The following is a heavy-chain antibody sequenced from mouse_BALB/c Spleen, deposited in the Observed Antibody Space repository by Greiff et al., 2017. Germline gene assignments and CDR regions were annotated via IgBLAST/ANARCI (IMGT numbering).Heavy chain of an antibody. CDR2: LWGDGST. V-gene: IGHV2-6-7*01. D-gene: IGHD1-1*01. CDR1: GFSLTGYG. J-gene: IGHJ3*01. CDR3: AKDNYGRSSWFAY. Sequence: VKLQESGPGLVAPSQSLSITCTVSGFSLTGYGVNWVRQPPGMGLVWLGMLWGDGSTDYNSALKSRLSISKDNSKSQVFLKMNRLQTDDTARYYCAKDNYGRSSWFAYWGLGTLVTVSS.